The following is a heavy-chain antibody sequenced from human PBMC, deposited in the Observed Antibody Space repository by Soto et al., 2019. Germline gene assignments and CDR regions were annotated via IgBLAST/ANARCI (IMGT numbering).Heavy chain of an antibody. CDR3: VQKPRFMVAATSTWFDH. D-gene: IGHD2-15*01. CDR1: GFSFTTDGVG. V-gene: IGHV2-5*04. Sequence: QITLKESGPTLVKPRQTLTLTCTFSGFSFTTDGVGVGWVRQPPGKALEWLALIYWDDDKRYKPSLKSRLTITRATSTNKVRLTMTSMDPVDTGTYYCVQKPRFMVAATSTWFDHWGQGTLVTVSS. J-gene: IGHJ5*02. CDR2: IYWDDDK.